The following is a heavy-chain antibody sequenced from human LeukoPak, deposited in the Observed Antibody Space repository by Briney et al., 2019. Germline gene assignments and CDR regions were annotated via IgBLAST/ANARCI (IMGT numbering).Heavy chain of an antibody. D-gene: IGHD6-13*01. V-gene: IGHV4-59*01. Sequence: PSETLSLTCTVSGGSISSYYWSWIRQPPGKGLEWIGYIYYSGSTNYNPSLKSRVTISVDTSKNQFSLKLSSVTAADTAMYYCARPIAATDSDAFDIWGQGTMVTVSS. J-gene: IGHJ3*02. CDR3: ARPIAATDSDAFDI. CDR1: GGSISSYY. CDR2: IYYSGST.